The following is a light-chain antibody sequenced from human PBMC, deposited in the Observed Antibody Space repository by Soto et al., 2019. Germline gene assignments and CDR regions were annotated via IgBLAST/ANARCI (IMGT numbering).Light chain of an antibody. CDR1: SSNIGAGYD. J-gene: IGLJ2*01. Sequence: QSVLTQTPSVSGSPGQKITMSCTGSSSNIGAGYDVHWYQQLPGAAPRLLISADNNRPSGVPDRFSASNSGTSASLALTGRQGEDEAVYYCQSDDNSLSGVIFGAGTQLTVL. CDR2: ADN. V-gene: IGLV1-40*01. CDR3: QSDDNSLSGVI.